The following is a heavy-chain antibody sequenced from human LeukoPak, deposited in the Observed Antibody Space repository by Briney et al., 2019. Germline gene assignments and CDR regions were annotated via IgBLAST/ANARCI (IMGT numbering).Heavy chain of an antibody. CDR2: MSWNSDYT. V-gene: IGHV3-43*01. CDR1: GFKFDDYT. CDR3: AKAAAGSLNWFDP. D-gene: IGHD6-13*01. J-gene: IGHJ5*02. Sequence: PGGSLRLSCAASGFKFDDYTMHWVRRAPGKGLEWVSLMSWNSDYTSYADSVKGRFTISRDNSKNTLYLQMNSLRAEDTAVYYCAKAAAGSLNWFDPWGQGTLVTVSS.